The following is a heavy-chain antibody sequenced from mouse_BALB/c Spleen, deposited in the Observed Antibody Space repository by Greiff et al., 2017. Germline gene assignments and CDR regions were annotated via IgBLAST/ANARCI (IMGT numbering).Heavy chain of an antibody. CDR2: INPYNDGT. Sequence: EVQLQQSGPELVKPGASVKMSCKASGYTFTSYVMHWVKQKPGQGLEWIGYINPYNDGTKYNEKFKGKATLTSDKSSSTAYMELSSLTSEDSAVYYCARPLYDYDIGAMDYWGQGTSVTVSS. CDR1: GYTFTSYV. CDR3: ARPLYDYDIGAMDY. V-gene: IGHV1-14*01. D-gene: IGHD2-4*01. J-gene: IGHJ4*01.